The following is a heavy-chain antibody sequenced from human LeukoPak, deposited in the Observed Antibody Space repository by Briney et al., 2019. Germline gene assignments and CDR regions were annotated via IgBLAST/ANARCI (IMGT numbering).Heavy chain of an antibody. CDR1: GYTFTSYY. V-gene: IGHV1-18*04. D-gene: IGHD6-19*01. J-gene: IGHJ4*02. CDR3: ATVYSSGWYGFDY. CDR2: ISAYNGNT. Sequence: ASVKVSCKASGYTFTSYYMHWVRQAPGQGLEWMGWISAYNGNTNYAQKLQGRVTMTTDTSTSTAYMELRSLRSDDTAVYYCATVYSSGWYGFDYWGQGTLVTVSS.